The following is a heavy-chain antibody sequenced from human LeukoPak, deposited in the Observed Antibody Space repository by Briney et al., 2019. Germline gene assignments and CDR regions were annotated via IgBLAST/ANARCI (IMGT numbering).Heavy chain of an antibody. CDR1: GFTFSSYA. V-gene: IGHV3-23*01. CDR2: ISGGGGST. D-gene: IGHD3-3*01. Sequence: PGGSLRLSCAASGFTFSSYAMSWVRQAPGKGLEWVSAISGGGGSTYYADSVKGRFTISRDNSKNTLYLQMNSLRAEDTAVYYCAKKKRITIFGVVIMGTNYFDYWGQGTLVTVSS. J-gene: IGHJ4*01. CDR3: AKKKRITIFGVVIMGTNYFDY.